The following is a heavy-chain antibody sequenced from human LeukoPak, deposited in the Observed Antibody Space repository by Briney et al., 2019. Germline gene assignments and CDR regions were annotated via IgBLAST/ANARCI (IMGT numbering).Heavy chain of an antibody. V-gene: IGHV3-23*01. CDR3: AKLQLGYYYMDV. J-gene: IGHJ6*03. CDR1: EFTFSSYG. CDR2: ISGSGGST. Sequence: PGGSLRLSCAASEFTFSSYGMSWVRQAPGKGLERVSAISGSGGSTYYADSVKGWFTISRDNSKNTLYLQMNSLRAEDTAVYYCAKLQLGYYYMDVWGKGTTVTISS. D-gene: IGHD5-18*01.